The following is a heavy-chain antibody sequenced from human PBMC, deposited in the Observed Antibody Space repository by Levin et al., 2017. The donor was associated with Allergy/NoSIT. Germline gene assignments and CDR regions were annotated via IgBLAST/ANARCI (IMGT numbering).Heavy chain of an antibody. Sequence: GASVKVSCAASGFTFSSYAMSWVRQAPGKGLEWVSAISGSGGSTYYADSVKGRFTISRDNSKNTLYLQMNSLRAEDTAVYYCAKLRYFDWLPEFDYWGQGTLVTVSS. CDR1: GFTFSSYA. D-gene: IGHD3-9*01. CDR2: ISGSGGST. CDR3: AKLRYFDWLPEFDY. J-gene: IGHJ4*02. V-gene: IGHV3-23*01.